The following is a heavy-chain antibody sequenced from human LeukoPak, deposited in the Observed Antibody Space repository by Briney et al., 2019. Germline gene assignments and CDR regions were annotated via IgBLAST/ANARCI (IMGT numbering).Heavy chain of an antibody. Sequence: PGGSLRLSCAASGFTFSSYSMNWVRQAPGKGLEWVSSISSSSSYIYYADSVKGRFTISRDNAKNSLYLQMNSLRAEDTAVYYCAGDSSGWYLFDYWGQGTLVTVSS. CDR2: ISSSSSYI. CDR1: GFTFSSYS. CDR3: AGDSSGWYLFDY. D-gene: IGHD6-19*01. J-gene: IGHJ4*02. V-gene: IGHV3-21*01.